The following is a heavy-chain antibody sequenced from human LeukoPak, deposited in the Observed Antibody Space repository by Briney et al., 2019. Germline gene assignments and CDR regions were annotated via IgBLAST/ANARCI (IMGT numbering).Heavy chain of an antibody. CDR1: GFTFSSYG. CDR2: ISYDGSNK. CDR3: AKDGGGIAAAGPIFDY. D-gene: IGHD6-13*01. V-gene: IGHV3-30*18. Sequence: GRSLRLSCAASGFTFSSYGMHWVRQAPGKGLEWEAVISYDGSNKYYADSVKGRFTISRDNSKNTLYLQMNSLRAEDTAVYYCAKDGGGIAAAGPIFDYWGQGTLVTVSS. J-gene: IGHJ4*02.